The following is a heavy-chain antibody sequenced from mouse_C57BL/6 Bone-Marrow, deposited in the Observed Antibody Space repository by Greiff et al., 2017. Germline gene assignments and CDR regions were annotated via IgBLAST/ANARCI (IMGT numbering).Heavy chain of an antibody. CDR2: IRNKANGYTT. CDR1: GFTFTDYY. V-gene: IGHV7-3*01. CDR3: ASLNWEGAY. D-gene: IGHD4-1*02. J-gene: IGHJ3*01. Sequence: EVKLMESGGGLVQPGGSLSLSCAASGFTFTDYYMSWVRQPPGKALEWLGFIRNKANGYTTEYSASVKGRFTISRDNSQSILYLQMNALRAEDSATYYCASLNWEGAYWGQGTLVTVSA.